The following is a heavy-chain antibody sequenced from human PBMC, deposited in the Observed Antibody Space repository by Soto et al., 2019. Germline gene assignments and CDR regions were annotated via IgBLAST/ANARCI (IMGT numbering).Heavy chain of an antibody. CDR1: GYTFSSYA. D-gene: IGHD4-4*01. V-gene: IGHV1-3*01. CDR2: INAGNGNT. Sequence: ASVKVSCKASGYTFSSYAMHWVRQATGQRLEWMGWINAGNGNTKYSQKFQGRVTITRDTSASTAYMELSSLRSEDTAVYYCASSYSNYALIDYYYYGMDVWGQGTTVTVSS. CDR3: ASSYSNYALIDYYYYGMDV. J-gene: IGHJ6*02.